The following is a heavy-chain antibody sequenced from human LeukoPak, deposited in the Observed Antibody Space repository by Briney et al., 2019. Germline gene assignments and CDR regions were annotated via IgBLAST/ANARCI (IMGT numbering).Heavy chain of an antibody. D-gene: IGHD3-10*01. CDR2: ISSNGTNT. Sequence: GGSLRLSCAASGFSFSNYAMHWVRQAPGKGLEYVAVISSNGTNTYYAASVKGRFTISRDISKNTLYLQMNSLRADDTAVYNCAREVSVVRGVNCGQGTLVTVSS. V-gene: IGHV3-30-3*01. J-gene: IGHJ4*02. CDR1: GFSFSNYA. CDR3: AREVSVVRGVN.